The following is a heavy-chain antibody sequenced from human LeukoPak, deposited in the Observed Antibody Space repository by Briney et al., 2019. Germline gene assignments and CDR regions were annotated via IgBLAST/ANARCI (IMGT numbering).Heavy chain of an antibody. CDR3: ARDGRGSSWDY. Sequence: GGSLRLSCAASGFTVSSNYMSWVRQAPGKGLEWVSVIYSGGSTYYADSVKGRSTISRDNSKNTLYLQMNSLRAEDTAVYYCARDGRGSSWDYWGQGTLVTVSS. CDR1: GFTVSSNY. CDR2: IYSGGST. D-gene: IGHD6-13*01. J-gene: IGHJ4*02. V-gene: IGHV3-66*02.